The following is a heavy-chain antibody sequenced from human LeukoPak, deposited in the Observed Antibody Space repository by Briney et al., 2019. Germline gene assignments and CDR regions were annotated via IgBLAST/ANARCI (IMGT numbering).Heavy chain of an antibody. CDR3: ASLQWLSLQYQVFDY. D-gene: IGHD6-19*01. CDR2: INPNSGGT. J-gene: IGHJ4*02. Sequence: ASVKVSCKASGYTFTGYYMHWVRQAPGQGLEWMGWINPNSGGTNYAQKFQGRVTMTRDTSISTAYMELSRLRSDDTAVYYCASLQWLSLQYQVFDYWGQGTLVTVSS. CDR1: GYTFTGYY. V-gene: IGHV1-2*02.